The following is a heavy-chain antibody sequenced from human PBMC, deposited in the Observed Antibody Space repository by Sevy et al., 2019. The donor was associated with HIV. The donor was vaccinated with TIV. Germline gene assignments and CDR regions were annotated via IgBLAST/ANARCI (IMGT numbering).Heavy chain of an antibody. CDR1: GYTFSSNG. CDR2: IGVYNGNS. V-gene: IGHV1-18*01. CDR3: ERVPTYYFGSGTYFDY. D-gene: IGHD3-10*01. Sequence: ASVTVSCKASGYTFSSNGIAWVRQAPGQGLQWVGWIGVYNGNSKYAQNLQDRLTMTTDTSTSTAYMELKSLRSDDTAVYYCERVPTYYFGSGTYFDYWGHGTLVTVSS. J-gene: IGHJ4*01.